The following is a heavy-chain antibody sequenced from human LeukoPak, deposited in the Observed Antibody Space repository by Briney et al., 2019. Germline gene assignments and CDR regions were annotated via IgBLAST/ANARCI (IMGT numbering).Heavy chain of an antibody. D-gene: IGHD2-8*01. CDR1: GFTFSSYW. CDR3: ARGGFVLMVYAPIDY. CDR2: IRQDGSEK. J-gene: IGHJ4*02. V-gene: IGHV3-7*01. Sequence: GGSLRLSCAASGFTFSSYWMSWVREAPGKGLEWVANIRQDGSEKYYVDSVKGRFTISRDNAKNSLYLQMNSLRAEDTAVYYCARGGFVLMVYAPIDYWGQGTLVTVSS.